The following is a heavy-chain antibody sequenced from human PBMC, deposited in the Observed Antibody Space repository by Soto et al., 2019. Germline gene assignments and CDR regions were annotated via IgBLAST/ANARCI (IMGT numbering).Heavy chain of an antibody. D-gene: IGHD4-17*01. Sequence: EQLVESGGGLVQPGGSLRLSCAASGFTFSNHVMNWVRQAPGRGLEWVSSINRDFNTYYADPVKGRFTISRDNAKDSLYLQMNSLRADDTAVYYCVNGHYYVGQGTVVCVSS. V-gene: IGHV3-48*01. CDR1: GFTFSNHV. CDR3: VNGHYY. CDR2: INRDFNT. J-gene: IGHJ4*02.